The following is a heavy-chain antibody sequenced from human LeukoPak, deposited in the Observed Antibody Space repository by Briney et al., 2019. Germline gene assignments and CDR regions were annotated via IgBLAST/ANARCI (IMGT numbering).Heavy chain of an antibody. Sequence: GGSLRLSCAASGFTFSDYYMSWIRQAPGKGLEWVSYISSSGSTIYYADSVKGRFTISRDNAKNSLYLQMNSLRAEDTAVYYCARDKEGIPHNWFDPWGQRTLVTVSS. D-gene: IGHD1-14*01. CDR3: ARDKEGIPHNWFDP. CDR1: GFTFSDYY. V-gene: IGHV3-11*01. J-gene: IGHJ5*02. CDR2: ISSSGSTI.